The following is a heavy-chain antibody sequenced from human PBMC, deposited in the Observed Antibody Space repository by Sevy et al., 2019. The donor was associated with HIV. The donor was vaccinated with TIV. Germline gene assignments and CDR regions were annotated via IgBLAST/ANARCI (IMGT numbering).Heavy chain of an antibody. CDR1: GFTFSFYA. D-gene: IGHD2-2*01. J-gene: IGHJ6*02. CDR2: ISYNGNNK. V-gene: IGHV3-30*04. Sequence: GGSLRLSCAGSGFTFSFYAMHWVRQAPGKGLEWVAVISYNGNNKKYAYSVKGRFTISRDNSKNTVYLQMNSLRGEDTAAYYCAREGLVPTATPDRYYFYGMDIWGQGTTVTVSS. CDR3: AREGLVPTATPDRYYFYGMDI.